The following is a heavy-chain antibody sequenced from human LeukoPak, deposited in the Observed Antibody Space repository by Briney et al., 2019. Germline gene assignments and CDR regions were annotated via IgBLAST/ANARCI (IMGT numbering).Heavy chain of an antibody. CDR1: GFTFSTYA. CDR2: ISGSGRNT. D-gene: IGHD1-26*01. CDR3: ARALSYPYYFDY. V-gene: IGHV3-23*01. J-gene: IGHJ4*02. Sequence: PGGSLRLSCAASGFTFSTYAMSWVRQAPGKGLEWVSSISGSGRNTYYADSVKGRFTISIDNSKNTLYLQMNSLRAEDTAVYYCARALSYPYYFDYWGQGTLVTVSS.